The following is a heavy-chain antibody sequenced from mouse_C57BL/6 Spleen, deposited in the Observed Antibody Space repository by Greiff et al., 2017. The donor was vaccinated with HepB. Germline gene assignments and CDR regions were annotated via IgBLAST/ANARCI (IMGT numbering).Heavy chain of an antibody. CDR2: IDPSDSYT. V-gene: IGHV1-69*01. CDR1: GYTFTSYW. CDR3: ARLGTYGRLYYFDY. D-gene: IGHD1-1*02. Sequence: QVQLQQPGAELVMPGASVKLSCKASGYTFTSYWMHWVKQRPGQGLEWIGEIDPSDSYTNYNQKFKGKSTLTVDKSSSTAYMQLSSLTSEDSAVYYCARLGTYGRLYYFDYWGQGTTLTVSS. J-gene: IGHJ2*01.